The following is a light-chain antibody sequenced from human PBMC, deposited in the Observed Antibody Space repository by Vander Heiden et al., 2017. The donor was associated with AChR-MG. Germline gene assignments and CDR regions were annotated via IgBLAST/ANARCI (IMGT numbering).Light chain of an antibody. CDR1: QSLLHSNGYNY. CDR3: MQALQTPPP. CDR2: LGS. J-gene: IGKJ2*01. V-gene: IGKV2-28*01. Sequence: DIVMTQSPLSLPVPPGEPASISCRASQSLLHSNGYNYLDWYLQKPGQSPQLLIYLGSNRASGVPDRFSGSGSGTDFTLKISRVEAEDVGVYYCMQALQTPPPFGQGTKLEIK.